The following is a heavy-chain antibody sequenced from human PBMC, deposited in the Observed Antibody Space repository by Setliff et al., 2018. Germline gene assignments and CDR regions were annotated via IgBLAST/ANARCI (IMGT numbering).Heavy chain of an antibody. J-gene: IGHJ4*02. CDR2: INSDGSST. CDR3: ACPDILTGLYDY. D-gene: IGHD3-9*01. Sequence: TGGSLRLSCAASGFTFSSYWMHWVRQAPGKGLVWVSRINSDGSSTSYADSVKGRLTISRDNAKNTLYLQMNSLRAEDTAVYYCACPDILTGLYDYWGQGTLVTVSS. V-gene: IGHV3-74*01. CDR1: GFTFSSYW.